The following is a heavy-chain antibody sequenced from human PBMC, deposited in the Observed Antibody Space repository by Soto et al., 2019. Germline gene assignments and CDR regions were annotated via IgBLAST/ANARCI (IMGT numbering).Heavy chain of an antibody. V-gene: IGHV4-4*02. J-gene: IGHJ4*02. CDR3: ASRDPGTSVDY. Sequence: PSETLSLTCAVSGGSFTSNNWWTWVRQPPGQRLEWIGEIYQTGSTNYNPSLKSRVTISLDKSENQFSLKVTSLTAADTAVYYCASRDPGTSVDYWGQGTLVTVSS. CDR1: GGSFTSNNW. CDR2: IYQTGST. D-gene: IGHD1-7*01.